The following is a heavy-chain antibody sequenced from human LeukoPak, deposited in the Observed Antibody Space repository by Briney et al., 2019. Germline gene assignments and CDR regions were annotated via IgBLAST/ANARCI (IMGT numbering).Heavy chain of an antibody. CDR2: ISRSGSTI. Sequence: GGSLRLSCAASGFTFSDYYMSWIRQAPGKGLEWVSYISRSGSTIDYADSVKGRFTISRDNARNSLYLQMNSLRAEDTAVYYCAREPEEEWLLLDYWGQGTLVTVSS. V-gene: IGHV3-11*04. CDR3: AREPEEEWLLLDY. D-gene: IGHD3-3*01. J-gene: IGHJ4*02. CDR1: GFTFSDYY.